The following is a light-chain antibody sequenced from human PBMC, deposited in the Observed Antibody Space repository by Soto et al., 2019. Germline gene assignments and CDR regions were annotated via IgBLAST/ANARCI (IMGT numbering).Light chain of an antibody. CDR1: QSVSTS. CDR3: QQRSDWLT. CDR2: GAS. J-gene: IGKJ4*01. V-gene: IGKV3-11*01. Sequence: EIVLTQPPATLSLSPGEGATLSCRASQSVSTSLAWYQQKPGQAPRLLIYGASRRAAGIPGRFSGSGSGTDFTLTISSLEPEDFAVYYCQQRSDWLTFGGGTKVEIK.